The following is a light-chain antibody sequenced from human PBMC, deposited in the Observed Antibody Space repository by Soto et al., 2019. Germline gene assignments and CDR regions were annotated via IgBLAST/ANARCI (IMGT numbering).Light chain of an antibody. Sequence: EIVMTQSPATLSVSPGERATHSCRASQSVSSNLAWYQHKPGQAPRLLIYGASTRATGIPARFSGSGSGTEFTLTISSLQSEDFAVYYCQQYNNWPFTFGGGTKVDIK. V-gene: IGKV3-15*01. CDR2: GAS. CDR1: QSVSSN. J-gene: IGKJ4*01. CDR3: QQYNNWPFT.